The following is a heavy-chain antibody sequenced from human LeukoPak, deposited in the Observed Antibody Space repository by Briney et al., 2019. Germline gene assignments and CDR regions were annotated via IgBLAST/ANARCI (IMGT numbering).Heavy chain of an antibody. J-gene: IGHJ4*02. Sequence: GGSLRLSCAASGFTFSSYGMHWVRQAPGKGLEWVAGIWYDGSNKYYADSEKGRFTISRDNSKNTLYLQMNSLRAEDTAVYYCAKDEEDIVATIGVFDYWGQGTLVTVSS. D-gene: IGHD5-12*01. CDR3: AKDEEDIVATIGVFDY. V-gene: IGHV3-33*06. CDR1: GFTFSSYG. CDR2: IWYDGSNK.